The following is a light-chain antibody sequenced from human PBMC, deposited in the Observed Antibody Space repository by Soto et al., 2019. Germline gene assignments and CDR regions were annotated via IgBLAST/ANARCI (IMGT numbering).Light chain of an antibody. Sequence: EIVMTQSPATLSVSPGERATLSCRASQSVSSNLAWYQQKPGQAPRLLIYGASTRATGIPARFSGSGSGTEFTLTISSLQSEDFAVYYCQQYNNWPPRRNTFGQGTKLEIK. CDR2: GAS. J-gene: IGKJ2*01. CDR3: QQYNNWPPRRNT. CDR1: QSVSSN. V-gene: IGKV3-15*01.